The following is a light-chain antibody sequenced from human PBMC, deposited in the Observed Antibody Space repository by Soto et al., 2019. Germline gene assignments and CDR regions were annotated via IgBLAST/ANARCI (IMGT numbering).Light chain of an antibody. J-gene: IGLJ2*01. V-gene: IGLV2-23*02. CDR3: CSYAGSSTLV. Sequence: QSALTQPASVSGSPGQSITISCTGTSSDVGSYNLVSWYQQHPGKAPKLMIYEVSKRPSGVSNRFSGSKSGNTASLTISGLNAEDEADYYCCSYAGSSTLVFGGGTKLTVL. CDR2: EVS. CDR1: SSDVGSYNL.